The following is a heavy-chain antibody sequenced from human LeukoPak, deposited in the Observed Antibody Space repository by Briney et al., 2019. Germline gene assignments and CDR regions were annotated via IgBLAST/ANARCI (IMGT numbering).Heavy chain of an antibody. D-gene: IGHD2-2*01. CDR2: IYYSGSST. CDR3: ARHPSSYFDY. CDR1: GGSINSYY. J-gene: IGHJ4*02. V-gene: IGHV4-59*08. Sequence: SETLSLTCTVSGGSINSYYWSWIRQPPGKGLEWIGYIYYSGSSTNYNPSLKSRVTISVDTSKSQFSLKLSSVTAADTAVYYCARHPSSYFDYWGQGTLVTVSS.